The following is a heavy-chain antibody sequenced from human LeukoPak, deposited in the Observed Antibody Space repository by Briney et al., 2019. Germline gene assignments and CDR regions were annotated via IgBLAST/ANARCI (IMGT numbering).Heavy chain of an antibody. CDR3: AKTYGSGSYSAFFDY. J-gene: IGHJ4*02. D-gene: IGHD3-10*01. CDR1: GFTFSNVW. V-gene: IGHV3-23*01. CDR2: ISGSGGST. Sequence: PGGSLRLSCAASGFTFSNVWMGWFRQAPGKGLEWVSAISGSGGSTYYADSVKGRFTISRDNSKNTLYLQMNSLRAEDTAVYYCAKTYGSGSYSAFFDYWGQGTLVTVSS.